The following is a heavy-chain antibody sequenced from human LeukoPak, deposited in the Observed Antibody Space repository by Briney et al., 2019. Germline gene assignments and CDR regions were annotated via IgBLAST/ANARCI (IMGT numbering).Heavy chain of an antibody. CDR3: AGGGLAQSPRITMVRGVLSGIDY. D-gene: IGHD3-10*01. CDR2: ISYDGSNK. Sequence: PGGSLRLSCAASGFTFSSYAMHWVRQAPGKGLEWVAVISYDGSNKYYADSVKGRFTISRDNSKNTLYLQMNSLRAEDTAVYYCAGGGLAQSPRITMVRGVLSGIDYWGQGTLVTVSS. V-gene: IGHV3-30-3*01. J-gene: IGHJ4*02. CDR1: GFTFSSYA.